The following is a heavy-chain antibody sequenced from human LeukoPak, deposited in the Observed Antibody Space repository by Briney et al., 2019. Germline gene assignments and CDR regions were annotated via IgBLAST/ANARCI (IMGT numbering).Heavy chain of an antibody. D-gene: IGHD3-22*01. CDR2: INHSGST. J-gene: IGHJ1*01. CDR3: AYSSGFQQR. Sequence: PSETLSLTCAVYGGYFSDFYCSWFRQPPGKGLEWIGEINHSGSTDYNPSLKSRVTISVDTSKNQFSLRLNSVTAADTAVYFCAYSSGFQQRWGQGTLVTVSS. CDR1: GGYFSDFY. V-gene: IGHV4-34*01.